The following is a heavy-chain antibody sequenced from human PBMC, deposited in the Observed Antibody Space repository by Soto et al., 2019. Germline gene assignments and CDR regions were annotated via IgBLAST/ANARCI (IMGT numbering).Heavy chain of an antibody. CDR3: AKAAPSIVGATTHFDY. Sequence: LRLSCAASGFTFSSYGMHWVRQAPGKGLEWVAVISYDGSNKYYADSVKGRFTISRDNSKNTLYLQMNSLGAEDTAVYYCAKAAPSIVGATTHFDYWGQGTLVTVSS. CDR2: ISYDGSNK. D-gene: IGHD1-26*01. V-gene: IGHV3-30*18. J-gene: IGHJ4*02. CDR1: GFTFSSYG.